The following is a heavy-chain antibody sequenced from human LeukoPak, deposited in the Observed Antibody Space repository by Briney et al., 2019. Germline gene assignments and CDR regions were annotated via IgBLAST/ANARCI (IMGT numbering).Heavy chain of an antibody. Sequence: PGRSLRLSCAASGFTFSSYAVHWVRQAPGKGLEWVAVISYDGSNKYYADSVKGRFTISRDNSKNTLYLQMNSLRAEDTAVYYCATSPRGGSYFFLAFDYWGQGTLVTVSS. D-gene: IGHD1-26*01. V-gene: IGHV3-30-3*01. CDR1: GFTFSSYA. CDR3: ATSPRGGSYFFLAFDY. J-gene: IGHJ4*02. CDR2: ISYDGSNK.